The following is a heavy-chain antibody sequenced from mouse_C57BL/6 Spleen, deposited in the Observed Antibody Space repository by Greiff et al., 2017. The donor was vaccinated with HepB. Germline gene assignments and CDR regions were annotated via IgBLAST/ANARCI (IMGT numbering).Heavy chain of an antibody. CDR3: ARPLRGSSPHWYFDV. J-gene: IGHJ1*03. CDR1: GFTFSDYG. D-gene: IGHD1-1*01. V-gene: IGHV5-17*01. Sequence: EVQRVESGGGLVKPGGSLKLSCAASGFTFSDYGMHWVRQAPEKGLEWVAYISSGSSTIYYADTVKGRFTISRDNAKNTLFLQMTSLRSEDTAMYYCARPLRGSSPHWYFDVWGTGTTVTVSS. CDR2: ISSGSSTI.